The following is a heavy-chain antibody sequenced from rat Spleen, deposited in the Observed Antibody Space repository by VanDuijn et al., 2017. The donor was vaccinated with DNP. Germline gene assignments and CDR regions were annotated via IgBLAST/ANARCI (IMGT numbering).Heavy chain of an antibody. D-gene: IGHD4-3*01. CDR3: VRWNSGHFDY. CDR1: GFIFSDYY. V-gene: IGHV5-22*01. CDR2: IGSDGYAP. Sequence: EVQLVESGGGLVQPGNSLKLSCAASGFIFSDYYMAWVRQAPTRGLECVAYIGSDGYAPYYGVSVKGRFTISRDNAKSTLYLQMNSLRSEDMATYYCVRWNSGHFDYWGQGVMVTVSS. J-gene: IGHJ2*01.